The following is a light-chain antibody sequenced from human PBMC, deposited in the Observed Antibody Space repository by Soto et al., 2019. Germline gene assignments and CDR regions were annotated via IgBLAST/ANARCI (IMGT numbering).Light chain of an antibody. CDR3: QQRSNKIT. V-gene: IGKV3-11*01. CDR2: DAS. Sequence: EIVLTQSPATLSLSPGERATLSCRASQSVSSYLAWYQQKPGQAPRLLIYDASNRATGIPARFSGSGSGTDFTLTIRSLEPEDFAVYYCQQRSNKITFGGGTK. CDR1: QSVSSY. J-gene: IGKJ4*01.